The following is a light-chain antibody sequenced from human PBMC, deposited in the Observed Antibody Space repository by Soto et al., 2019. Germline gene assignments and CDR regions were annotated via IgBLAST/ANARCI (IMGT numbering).Light chain of an antibody. CDR1: TSDVGSYNY. J-gene: IGLJ3*02. CDR2: DVR. Sequence: QSALTQPRSVSGSPGQSVSISCTGTTSDVGSYNYVSWYQQHTGKAPRLMIYDVRKRPSGVPDRFSGSKSGNTASLTISGLRAEDEADYYCCSYAGSYVWVFGGGTKLTVL. V-gene: IGLV2-11*01. CDR3: CSYAGSYVWV.